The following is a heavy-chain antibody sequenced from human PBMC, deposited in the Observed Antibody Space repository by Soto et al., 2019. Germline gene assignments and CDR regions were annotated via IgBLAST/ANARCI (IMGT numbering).Heavy chain of an antibody. Sequence: GESLKISCTASGFTFGDYAMSWFRQAPGKGLEWVGFIRSKAYGGTTEYAASGKGRLTISRDDSKSIAYLQMNSLKTEDTAVYYCTESYYDILTGYYREDYWGQGTLVTVSS. V-gene: IGHV3-49*03. D-gene: IGHD3-9*01. J-gene: IGHJ4*02. CDR1: GFTFGDYA. CDR3: TESYYDILTGYYREDY. CDR2: IRSKAYGGTT.